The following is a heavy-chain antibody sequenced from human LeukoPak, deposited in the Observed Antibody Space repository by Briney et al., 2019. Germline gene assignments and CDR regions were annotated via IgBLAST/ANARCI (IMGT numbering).Heavy chain of an antibody. CDR1: GGSFRGYY. CDR2: INHSGST. V-gene: IGHV4-34*01. J-gene: IGHJ4*02. CDR3: AGPRADSSGPHFDY. Sequence: SETLSLTCAVYGGSFRGYYWSWIRQPPGKGLEWIGEINHSGSTNYNPSLKSRVTISVDTSKNQFSLKLSSVTAADTAVYYCAGPRADSSGPHFDYWGQGTLVTVSS. D-gene: IGHD3-22*01.